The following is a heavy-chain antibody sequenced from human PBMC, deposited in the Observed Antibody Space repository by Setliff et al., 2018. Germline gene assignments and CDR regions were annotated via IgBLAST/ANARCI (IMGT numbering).Heavy chain of an antibody. D-gene: IGHD1-26*01. Sequence: ASVKVSCKASGYTFTGYYMHWVRQAPGQGLEWMGWINPNTGYTAYAQKFQGRVTMTRDTSTDIAYMELSSLRSEDTAVYYCATTPQNSGSYEVTFDYWGQGTLVTVSS. J-gene: IGHJ4*02. CDR3: ATTPQNSGSYEVTFDY. CDR2: INPNTGYT. V-gene: IGHV1-2*02. CDR1: GYTFTGYY.